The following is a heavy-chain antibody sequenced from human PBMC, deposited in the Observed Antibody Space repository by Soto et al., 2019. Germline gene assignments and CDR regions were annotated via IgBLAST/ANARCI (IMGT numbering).Heavy chain of an antibody. CDR1: GYTFTNYY. D-gene: IGHD6-13*01. Sequence: QVQLVQSGAEVKKPGASVKVSCKASGYTFTNYYIHWVRQAPGQGLEWMGIINPTGGRTNYAQKFQGRVTLTMDTSTSTVYMELSSLRFEDTAVYYCARDLAAADYWGQGTLVTVSS. CDR2: INPTGGRT. CDR3: ARDLAAADY. J-gene: IGHJ4*02. V-gene: IGHV1-46*01.